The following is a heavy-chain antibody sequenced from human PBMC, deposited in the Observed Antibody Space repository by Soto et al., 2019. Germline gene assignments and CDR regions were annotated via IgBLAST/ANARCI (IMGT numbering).Heavy chain of an antibody. V-gene: IGHV3-23*01. CDR3: AKGVEGYVVSSFDS. J-gene: IGHJ4*02. CDR2: ITSSGSST. Sequence: EVQLLESGGGGVQPGGSLRLSCAASGFIFSDYAMTWVRQTPGKGLEWVSAITSSGSSTYFADSLKGRITISRDNSKNTLSLQMDSLRVEDTAIYYCAKGVEGYVVSSFDSWGQGDLVTVSS. CDR1: GFIFSDYA. D-gene: IGHD5-12*01.